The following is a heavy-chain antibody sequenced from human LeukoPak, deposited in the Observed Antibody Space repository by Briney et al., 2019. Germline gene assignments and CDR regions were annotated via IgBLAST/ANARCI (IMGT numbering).Heavy chain of an antibody. CDR3: ANLWGECRGGSCYSL. D-gene: IGHD2-15*01. V-gene: IGHV1-46*01. CDR1: GYTFTSYY. J-gene: IGHJ4*02. CDR2: INPSGGST. Sequence: GASVKVSCKASGYTFTSYYMHWVRQAPGQGPEWMGIINPSGGSTTYAQKFQGRVTMTSDTSTSTVYMELSSLRSEDTAVFYCANLWGECRGGSCYSLWGQGTLVTVSS.